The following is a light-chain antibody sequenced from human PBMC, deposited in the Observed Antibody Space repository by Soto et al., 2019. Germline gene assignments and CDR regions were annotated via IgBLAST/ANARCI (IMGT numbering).Light chain of an antibody. Sequence: EIVLTQSPDTLSLSPGERATLSCRASQSVSSSYLAWYQQKPGQAPRLLIYGTSSRATGIPDRFSGSGSGTDFTLTISRLEPEDFAVYYCQQYGSSPITFGQGTRLAIK. CDR2: GTS. J-gene: IGKJ5*01. CDR1: QSVSSSY. V-gene: IGKV3-20*01. CDR3: QQYGSSPIT.